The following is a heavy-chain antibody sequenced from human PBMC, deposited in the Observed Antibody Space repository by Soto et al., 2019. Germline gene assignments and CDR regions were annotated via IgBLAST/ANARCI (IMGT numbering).Heavy chain of an antibody. D-gene: IGHD1-26*01. CDR2: ISDSGATS. CDR1: GLSFSEYA. V-gene: IGHV3-23*01. CDR3: AKVGV. Sequence: EVQLLESGGGLVQPGGSLRLSCAVSGLSFSEYAMGWVRQAAGKGLEWVSSISDSGATSNYAASVMGRFTVSRDNSKNTLYLQMDSLRADATDVYYCAKVGVWGQGTLVTVSS. J-gene: IGHJ4*02.